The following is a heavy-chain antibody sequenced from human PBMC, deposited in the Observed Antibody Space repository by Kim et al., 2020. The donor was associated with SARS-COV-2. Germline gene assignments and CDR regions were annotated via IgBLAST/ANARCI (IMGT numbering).Heavy chain of an antibody. CDR2: IVGSGGST. CDR1: GFPFSNYA. D-gene: IGHD3-10*01. J-gene: IGHJ4*02. CDR3: AKGSYSGSGSSFGERY. Sequence: GGSLRLSCAASGFPFSNYAMNWVRQAPGKGLEWVSSIVGSGGSTYYADSVKGRFTISRDNSKNTVFLQMNGLRAEDTAVYYCAKGSYSGSGSSFGERYWGQGTLVTVSS. V-gene: IGHV3-23*01.